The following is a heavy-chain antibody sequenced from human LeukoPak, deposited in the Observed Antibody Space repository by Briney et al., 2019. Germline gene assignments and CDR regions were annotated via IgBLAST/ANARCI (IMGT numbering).Heavy chain of an antibody. CDR2: IYYSGST. CDR3: ARHTPQSPSWFDP. J-gene: IGHJ5*02. V-gene: IGHV4-31*03. Sequence: PSETLSLTCTVSGGSISSGGYYWSWIRQHPGKGLEWIGYIYYSGSTYYNPSLKSRVTISVDTSKNQFSLKLSSVTAADTAVYYCARHTPQSPSWFDPWGLGTLVTVSS. D-gene: IGHD1-14*01. CDR1: GGSISSGGYY.